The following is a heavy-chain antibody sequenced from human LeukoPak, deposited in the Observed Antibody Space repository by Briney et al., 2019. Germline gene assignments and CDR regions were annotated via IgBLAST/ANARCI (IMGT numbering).Heavy chain of an antibody. J-gene: IGHJ4*02. CDR2: ISGSGGST. CDR3: AKDSSSGWYYDY. Sequence: PGGSLSLSCAASGFTFSSYAMSWVRQAPGKGREWVSAISGSGGSTYYADSVKGRFTISRDNSKNTLYLQMNSLRAEDTAVYYCAKDSSSGWYYDYWGQGTLVTVSS. CDR1: GFTFSSYA. V-gene: IGHV3-23*01. D-gene: IGHD6-19*01.